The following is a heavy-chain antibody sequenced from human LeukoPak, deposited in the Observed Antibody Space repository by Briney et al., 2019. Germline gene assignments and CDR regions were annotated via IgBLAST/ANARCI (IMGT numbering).Heavy chain of an antibody. CDR3: ARIQDIGYGLDY. D-gene: IGHD2-15*01. CDR1: GYTFTDYY. V-gene: IGHV1-2*02. CDR2: INPSSGGT. Sequence: GASVKVSCKASGYTFTDYYIHWVRQAPGQGLEWMGWINPSSGGTNYAQKFQGRVTMTRDTSISTAYMDLSRLRYDDTAVYYCARIQDIGYGLDYWGQGTLATVSS. J-gene: IGHJ4*02.